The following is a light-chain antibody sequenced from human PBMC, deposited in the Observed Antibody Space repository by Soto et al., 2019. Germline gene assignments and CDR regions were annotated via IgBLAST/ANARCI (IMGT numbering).Light chain of an antibody. Sequence: QSVLTQPASLSGSPGESITISCIGGSSDFSGYKYVSWYQQYPGKAPKVMIYDVNKRPSGISDRFSASKSGNTASLTISGLQADDEADYYCLSYTTSTTLGVFGGGTKLTVL. CDR1: SSDFSGYKY. J-gene: IGLJ3*02. V-gene: IGLV2-14*01. CDR2: DVN. CDR3: LSYTTSTTLGV.